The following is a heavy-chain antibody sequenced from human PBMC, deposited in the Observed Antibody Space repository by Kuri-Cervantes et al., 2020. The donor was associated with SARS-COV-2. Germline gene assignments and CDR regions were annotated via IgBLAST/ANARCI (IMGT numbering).Heavy chain of an antibody. Sequence: GESLKISCAASGFTFSGYWMSWVRQAPGKGLEWVANIKQDGSEEYYVDSVKGRFTISRDNAKNSLYLQMNSLRAEDTAVYYCARGYRYWGQGTLVTVSS. V-gene: IGHV3-7*01. CDR3: ARGYRY. CDR1: GFTFSGYW. D-gene: IGHD3-16*02. CDR2: IKQDGSEE. J-gene: IGHJ4*02.